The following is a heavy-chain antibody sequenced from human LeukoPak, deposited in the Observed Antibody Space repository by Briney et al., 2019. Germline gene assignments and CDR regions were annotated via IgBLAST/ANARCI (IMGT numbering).Heavy chain of an antibody. CDR1: GGSISSSSYY. J-gene: IGHJ4*02. D-gene: IGHD4-17*01. CDR2: IYYSGST. Sequence: SETLSLTCTVSGGSISSSSYYWGWIRQPPGKGLEWIGSIYYSGSTYYNPSLKSRVTISVDRSKNQFSLKLSSVTAADTAVYYCARDQYGTFDYWGQGTLVTVSS. V-gene: IGHV4-39*07. CDR3: ARDQYGTFDY.